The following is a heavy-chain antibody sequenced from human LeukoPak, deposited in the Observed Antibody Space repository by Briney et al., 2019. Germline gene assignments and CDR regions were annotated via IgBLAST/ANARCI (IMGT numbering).Heavy chain of an antibody. CDR1: GGSISSSSHY. CDR2: IYYSGST. V-gene: IGHV4-39*07. Sequence: PSETLSLTCTVSGGSISSSSHYWAWIRQPPGKGLKWIGSIYYSGSTYYNPSFKSRITISVDTSKNQFSLKLSSVTAADTAVYYCTREFDYEGVDPWGQGTLVTVSS. D-gene: IGHD4-17*01. J-gene: IGHJ5*02. CDR3: TREFDYEGVDP.